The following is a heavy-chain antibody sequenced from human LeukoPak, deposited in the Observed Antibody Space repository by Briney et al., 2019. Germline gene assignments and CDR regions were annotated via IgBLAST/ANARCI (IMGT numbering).Heavy chain of an antibody. CDR1: GFTFSDYY. V-gene: IGHV3-11*06. CDR2: ISSSSSYT. Sequence: GGSLRLSCAASGFTFSDYYMSCIRQAPGKGLEWVSYISSSSSYTNYADSVKGRFTISRDNAKNSLYLQMNSLRAEDTAVYYCARVYSGSYYDYWGQGTLVTVSS. J-gene: IGHJ4*02. CDR3: ARVYSGSYYDY. D-gene: IGHD1-26*01.